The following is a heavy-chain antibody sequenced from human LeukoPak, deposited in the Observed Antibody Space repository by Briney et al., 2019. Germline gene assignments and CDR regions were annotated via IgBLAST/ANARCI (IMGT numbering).Heavy chain of an antibody. J-gene: IGHJ6*02. D-gene: IGHD3-3*01. CDR1: GGSISSYY. V-gene: IGHV4-59*08. Sequence: SETLSLTCTVSGGSISSYYWSWIRQPPGKGLEWIGYIYYSGSTNYNPSLKSRVTISVDTSKNQFSLKLSSVTAADTAVYYCARHRSAGYYYGMDVWGQGTTVTVSS. CDR2: IYYSGST. CDR3: ARHRSAGYYYGMDV.